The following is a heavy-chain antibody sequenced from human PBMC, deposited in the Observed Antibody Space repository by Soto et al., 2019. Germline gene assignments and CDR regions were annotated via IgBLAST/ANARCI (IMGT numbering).Heavy chain of an antibody. CDR1: GFTFSSYS. J-gene: IGHJ4*02. D-gene: IGHD6-19*01. CDR3: ARDGGEQWLVLPYFDY. V-gene: IGHV3-48*02. Sequence: EVQLVESGGGLVQPGGSLRLSCAASGFTFSSYSMNWVRQAPGKGLEWVSYISSSSSTIYYADSVKGRFTISRDNAKNSLYLQMNSLRDEDTAVYYCARDGGEQWLVLPYFDYWGQGTLVTVSS. CDR2: ISSSSSTI.